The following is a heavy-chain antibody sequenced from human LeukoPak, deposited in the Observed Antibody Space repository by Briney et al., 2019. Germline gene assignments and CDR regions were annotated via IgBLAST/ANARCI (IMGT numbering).Heavy chain of an antibody. Sequence: SVKVSCKASGGTFSSYAISWVRQAPGQGLEWMGGIIPIFGTANYAQKFQGRVTITADESTSTAYMELSSLRSEDTAVYYCARWTTVTRAFDYWGQGTLVTVSS. J-gene: IGHJ4*02. CDR3: ARWTTVTRAFDY. CDR2: IIPIFGTA. V-gene: IGHV1-69*01. D-gene: IGHD4-17*01. CDR1: GGTFSSYA.